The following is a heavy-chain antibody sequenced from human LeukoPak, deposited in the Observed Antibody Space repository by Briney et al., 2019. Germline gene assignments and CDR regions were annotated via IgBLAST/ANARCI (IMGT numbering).Heavy chain of an antibody. Sequence: GGSLRLSCAASGFTFSSYEMNWVRQAPGKGLEWISYLSSSGSTMSYADSVKGRFTISRDNAKNSLYLQMNSLRAEDTAVYYCARDWSYYFDYWGQGTLVTVSS. CDR1: GFTFSSYE. CDR3: ARDWSYYFDY. J-gene: IGHJ4*02. D-gene: IGHD1-26*01. CDR2: LSSSGSTM. V-gene: IGHV3-48*03.